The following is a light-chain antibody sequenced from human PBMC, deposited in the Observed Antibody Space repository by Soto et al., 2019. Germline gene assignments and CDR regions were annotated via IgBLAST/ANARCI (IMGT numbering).Light chain of an antibody. CDR3: SSYGGSNNLV. CDR2: DVS. Sequence: QSALTQPPSASGSPGQSVTISCTGTSSDVGGYNYVSWYQQHPSKAPKLMIYDVSKRPSGVPDRFSGSKSGNTASLTVSGLQAADEADYYCSSYGGSNNLVFGGGTKLTVL. CDR1: SSDVGGYNY. V-gene: IGLV2-8*01. J-gene: IGLJ2*01.